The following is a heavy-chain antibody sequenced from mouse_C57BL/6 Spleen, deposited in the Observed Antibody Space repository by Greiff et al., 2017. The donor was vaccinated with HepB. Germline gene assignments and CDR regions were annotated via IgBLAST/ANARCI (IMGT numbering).Heavy chain of an antibody. CDR1: GYTFTSYW. D-gene: IGHD1-1*01. Sequence: QVQLQQPGAELVKPGASVKMSCKASGYTFTSYWITWVKQRPGQGLEWIGDIYPGSGSTNYNEKFKSKATLTVDTSSSTAYMQLSSLTSEDSAVYYCARENYYGSRGFAYWGQGTLVTVSA. V-gene: IGHV1-55*01. CDR3: ARENYYGSRGFAY. CDR2: IYPGSGST. J-gene: IGHJ3*01.